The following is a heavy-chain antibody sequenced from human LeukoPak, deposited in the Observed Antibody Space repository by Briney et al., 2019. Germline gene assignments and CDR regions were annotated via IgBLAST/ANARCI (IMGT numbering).Heavy chain of an antibody. CDR2: IYTSGST. J-gene: IGHJ4*02. Sequence: SQTLSLTCTVSGGSISSGSYYWSWIRQPAGKGLEWIGRIYTSGSTNYNPSLKSRVTISVDTSKNQFSLKLSSVTAADTAVYYCARTIVVVPAAMEIDYWGQGTLVTVSS. CDR3: ARTIVVVPAAMEIDY. CDR1: GGSISSGSYY. D-gene: IGHD2-2*01. V-gene: IGHV4-61*02.